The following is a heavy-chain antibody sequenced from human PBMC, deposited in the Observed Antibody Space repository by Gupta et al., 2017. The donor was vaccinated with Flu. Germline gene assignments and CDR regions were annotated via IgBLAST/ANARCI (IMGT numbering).Heavy chain of an antibody. Sequence: GWIRQPPGKGLEWIGSINYSGATYYNPSLKSRVSISVDTSKNQVSLKLSSVTAADTAVYYCARRINYGKTFDYWGQGTRVAVSS. CDR3: ARRINYGKTFDY. V-gene: IGHV4-39*01. J-gene: IGHJ4*02. D-gene: IGHD3-10*01. CDR2: INYSGAT.